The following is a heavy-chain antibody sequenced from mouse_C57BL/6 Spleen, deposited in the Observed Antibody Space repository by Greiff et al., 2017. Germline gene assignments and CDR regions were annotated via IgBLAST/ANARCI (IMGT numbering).Heavy chain of an antibody. Sequence: VQLVQPGAELVRPGTSVKVSCKASGYAFTNYLIEWVKQRPGQGLEWIGVINPGSGGTNYNEKFKGKATLTADKSSSTAYMQLSSLTSEDSAVYFCARRVDYWGQGTSVTVSS. J-gene: IGHJ4*01. CDR2: INPGSGGT. CDR3: ARRVDY. CDR1: GYAFTNYL. V-gene: IGHV1-54*01.